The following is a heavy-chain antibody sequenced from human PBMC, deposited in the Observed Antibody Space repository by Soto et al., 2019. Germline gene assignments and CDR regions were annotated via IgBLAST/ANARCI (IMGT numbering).Heavy chain of an antibody. CDR1: GYTFTSYG. Sequence: QVQLVQSGAEVKKPGASVKVSCKASGYTFTSYGISWVRQAPGQGLEWMGWISAYNGNTKYAQKLQXXXTXPTDPSTSTAYMELRSLRSDDTAVYYCAREPNYFDYWGQGTLVTVSS. V-gene: IGHV1-18*01. CDR3: AREPNYFDY. J-gene: IGHJ4*02. CDR2: ISAYNGNT.